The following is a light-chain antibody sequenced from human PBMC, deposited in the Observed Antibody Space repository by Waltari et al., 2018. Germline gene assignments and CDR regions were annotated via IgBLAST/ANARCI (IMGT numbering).Light chain of an antibody. Sequence: DIVMTQSPDSLAVSLGERATINCNSSQSVLYSSDNRTYIAWYPQKPGQPPNLLIYWASTRESGVPDRFSGSGSGTDFTLTISSLQAEDVAVYYCQQYYITPLSFGGGTKVEIK. J-gene: IGKJ4*01. CDR3: QQYYITPLS. V-gene: IGKV4-1*01. CDR1: QSVLYSSDNRTY. CDR2: WAS.